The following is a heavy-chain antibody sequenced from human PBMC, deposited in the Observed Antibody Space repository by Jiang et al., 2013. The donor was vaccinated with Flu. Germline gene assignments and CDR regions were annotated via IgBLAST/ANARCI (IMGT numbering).Heavy chain of an antibody. Sequence: SYWIGWVRQMPGKGLEWMGMIFPGDSETIYSPSFQGQVTISADKTISTAYLQWSSLKTSDTAIYYCARTSSGGTEYWGEGTLVTVSP. CDR3: ARTSSGGTEY. CDR1: SYW. CDR2: IFPGDSET. D-gene: IGHD6-19*01. V-gene: IGHV5-51*01. J-gene: IGHJ4*02.